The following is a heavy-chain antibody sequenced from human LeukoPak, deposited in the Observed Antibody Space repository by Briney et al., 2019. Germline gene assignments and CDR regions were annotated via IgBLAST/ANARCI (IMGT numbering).Heavy chain of an antibody. Sequence: PSETLSLTCTVSGGSISSYYWSWIRQPPGKGLEWIGYIYYSGSTNYNPSLKSRVTISVDTSKNQFSLKLSSVTAADTAVYYCASSTVPAFSYRYFDLWDRGTLVTVSS. CDR3: ASSTVPAFSYRYFDL. D-gene: IGHD4-17*01. J-gene: IGHJ2*01. CDR2: IYYSGST. CDR1: GGSISSYY. V-gene: IGHV4-59*01.